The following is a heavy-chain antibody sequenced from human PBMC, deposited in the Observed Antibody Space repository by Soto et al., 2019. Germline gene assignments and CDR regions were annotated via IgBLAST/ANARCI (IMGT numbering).Heavy chain of an antibody. J-gene: IGHJ5*02. CDR2: ISSSSSYI. D-gene: IGHD2-2*01. CDR1: GFTFSSYS. CDR3: XXXXXAIVVVPAAKVFDP. V-gene: IGHV3-21*01. Sequence: EVQLVESGGGLVKPGGSLRLSCAASGFTFSSYSMNWVRQAPGKGLEWVSSISSSSSYIYYADSVKGRFTISRDNAKNSLXXXXNXXXXXXXXXXXXXXXXXAIVVVPAAKVFDPWGQGXLVTVSS.